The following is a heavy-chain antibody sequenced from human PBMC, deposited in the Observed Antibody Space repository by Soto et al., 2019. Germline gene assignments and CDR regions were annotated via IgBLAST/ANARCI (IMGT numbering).Heavy chain of an antibody. CDR1: GGSISSGGYY. CDR2: IYYSGST. D-gene: IGHD2-15*01. J-gene: IGHJ5*02. V-gene: IGHV4-31*03. CDR3: ARGGRGGNNWFDP. Sequence: SETLSLTCTVSGGSISSGGYYWSWIRQHPGKGLEWIGYIYYSGSTYYNPSLKSRVTISVDTSKNQFSLKLSSVTAADTAVYYCARGGRGGNNWFDPWGQGTLVTVS.